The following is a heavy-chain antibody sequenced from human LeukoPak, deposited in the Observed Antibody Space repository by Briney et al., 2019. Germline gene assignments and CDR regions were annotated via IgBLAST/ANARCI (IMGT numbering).Heavy chain of an antibody. D-gene: IGHD3-22*01. CDR1: GFTFSSYG. Sequence: PGGSLRLSCAASGFTFSSYGMHWVRQAPGKGLEWVAVISYDGSNKYYADSVKGRFTISRDNSKNTLYLQMNSLRAEDTAVYYCAKVLNYYDSSGYHPYLYYGMDVWGQGTTVTVSS. CDR3: AKVLNYYDSSGYHPYLYYGMDV. V-gene: IGHV3-30*18. CDR2: ISYDGSNK. J-gene: IGHJ6*02.